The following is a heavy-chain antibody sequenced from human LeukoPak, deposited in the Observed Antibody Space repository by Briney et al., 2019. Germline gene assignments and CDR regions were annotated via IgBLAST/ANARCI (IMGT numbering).Heavy chain of an antibody. CDR1: GASVSGSNYY. D-gene: IGHD5-24*01. CDR3: ARHRSGWLQSSFDY. CDR2: IYYSGSS. Sequence: SETLSLTCAVSGASVSGSNYYWGWIRQPPGKGLEWIGSIYYSGSSFDNPALKSRVTISVDTSKNQLSLKLSSVTAADTAVYYCARHRSGWLQSSFDYWGQGTLVTVSS. V-gene: IGHV4-39*01. J-gene: IGHJ4*02.